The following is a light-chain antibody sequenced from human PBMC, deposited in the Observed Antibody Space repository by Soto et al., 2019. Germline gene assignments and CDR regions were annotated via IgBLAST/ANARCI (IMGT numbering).Light chain of an antibody. Sequence: QSVLTQPPSVSATPGQKVTISCSGSTSNIGINYVYWYQKLPGTAPKLLIYDNNERPSGIPDRFSGSKSATSATLGITGLQPGDEADYYCGAWDSSLSAVVFGGGTKVTVL. V-gene: IGLV1-51*01. CDR2: DNN. CDR3: GAWDSSLSAVV. CDR1: TSNIGINY. J-gene: IGLJ3*02.